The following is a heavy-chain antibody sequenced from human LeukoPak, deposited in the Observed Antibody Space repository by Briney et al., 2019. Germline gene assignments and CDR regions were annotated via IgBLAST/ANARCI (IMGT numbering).Heavy chain of an antibody. J-gene: IGHJ4*02. CDR2: IYYSGST. CDR1: GGSMSSNY. V-gene: IGHV4-59*08. Sequence: SETLSLTCTVSGGSMSSNYGSWIRHPPGKGLEWIGYIYYSGSTNYNPSLKSRVSISVDASKNQFSLKLSSVTAADTAVYYCARNVEMATIIYYVDYWGQGTLVTVSS. CDR3: ARNVEMATIIYYVDY. D-gene: IGHD5-24*01.